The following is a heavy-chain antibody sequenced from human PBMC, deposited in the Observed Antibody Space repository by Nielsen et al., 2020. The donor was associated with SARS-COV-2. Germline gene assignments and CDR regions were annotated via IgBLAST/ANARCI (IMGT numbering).Heavy chain of an antibody. J-gene: IGHJ4*02. Sequence: GESLKISCSASAFTFSDFYMSWIRQAPGKGLEWVSYISSTGTYTNYVDSVKGRFTISRDNAKRSLYLQMNSLRAEDTAVYYCARDWSVAGHFDSWGQGTLVTVSS. CDR3: ARDWSVAGHFDS. CDR2: ISSTGTYT. D-gene: IGHD6-19*01. CDR1: AFTFSDFY. V-gene: IGHV3-11*05.